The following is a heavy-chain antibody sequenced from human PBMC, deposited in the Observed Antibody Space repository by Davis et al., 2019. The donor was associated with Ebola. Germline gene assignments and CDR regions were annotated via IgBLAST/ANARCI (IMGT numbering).Heavy chain of an antibody. CDR1: GFKLSAQW. D-gene: IGHD2-15*01. J-gene: IGHJ3*01. V-gene: IGHV3-7*01. CDR3: ARSCTGSHCYSVVDAFDW. Sequence: GGSLRLSCVASGFKLSAQWMSWVRQAPGKGLEWVADIKADGSEIQYLDSVKGRFTISRDNAKNSLFLQMNSLRAEDTAAYYCARSCTGSHCYSVVDAFDWWGQGTMVTVS. CDR2: IKADGSEI.